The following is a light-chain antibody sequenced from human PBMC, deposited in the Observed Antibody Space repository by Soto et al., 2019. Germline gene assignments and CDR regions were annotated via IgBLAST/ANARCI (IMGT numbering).Light chain of an antibody. Sequence: IQMTQSPSTLSASVGDRVTITCRASQNTGNWLAWYQQKPGRAPKLLIYRASTLQIGVPSRFSGSGSGTEFTLSLTSLQPDDVGTSFCQQYNTWAFGQGTEVEVK. J-gene: IGKJ1*01. CDR2: RAS. CDR3: QQYNTWA. CDR1: QNTGNW. V-gene: IGKV1-5*03.